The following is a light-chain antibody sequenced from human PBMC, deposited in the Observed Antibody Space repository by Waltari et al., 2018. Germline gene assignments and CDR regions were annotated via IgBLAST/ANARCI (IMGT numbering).Light chain of an antibody. CDR3: SSQSSNDVVL. Sequence: QSALTQPASVSGSPGQSVTIFCAGTSNDVGGYNSVPWYQEHPGQAPRVIIYDVSDRPSGVSDRFSGSKSGNTASPTISGLQAEDEADYYCSSQSSNDVVLFGGGTKLTVL. V-gene: IGLV2-14*01. J-gene: IGLJ2*01. CDR2: DVS. CDR1: SNDVGGYNS.